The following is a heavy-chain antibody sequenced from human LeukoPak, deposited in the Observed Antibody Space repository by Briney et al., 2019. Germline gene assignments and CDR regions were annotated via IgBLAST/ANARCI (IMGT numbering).Heavy chain of an antibody. J-gene: IGHJ4*02. CDR3: ASSGWNYEASYFDY. Sequence: GGSLRLSCAASGFTFSSYSMNWVRQAPGKGLEWVSSISSSSSYIYYADSVKGRFTISRDNAKNSLYLQMNSLRAEDTAVYYRASSGWNYEASYFDYWGQGTLVTVSS. V-gene: IGHV3-21*01. CDR2: ISSSSSYI. D-gene: IGHD1-7*01. CDR1: GFTFSSYS.